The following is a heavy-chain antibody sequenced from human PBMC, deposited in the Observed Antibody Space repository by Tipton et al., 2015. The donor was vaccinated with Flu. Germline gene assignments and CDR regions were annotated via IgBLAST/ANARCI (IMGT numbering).Heavy chain of an antibody. CDR1: GGSISSYY. D-gene: IGHD4-11*01. V-gene: IGHV4-59*08. J-gene: IGHJ5*02. CDR2: SYYSGNT. CDR3: ARRDYSNYVSEPKNWFDH. Sequence: TLSLTCSVSGGSISSYYWSWIRQPPGKGLEWIGYSYYSGNTNYNPSLQSRVTISVDSSRNRFSLKVKSVTAADTAIYYCARRDYSNYVSEPKNWFDHWGQGTLVTVSS.